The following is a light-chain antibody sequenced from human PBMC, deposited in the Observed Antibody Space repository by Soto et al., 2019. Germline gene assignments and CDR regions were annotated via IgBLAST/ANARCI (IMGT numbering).Light chain of an antibody. V-gene: IGLV1-40*01. J-gene: IGLJ1*01. CDR3: QSYDSRLTADV. CDR1: SSSIGAGYD. Sequence: QAVVTQPPSVSGAPGQRVTISCTGSSSSIGAGYDVHWYHQLPGAAPKLLVSGNNNRPSGVPDRFSASKSGTSASLAITGLQTEDEAQYYCQSYDSRLTADVFGTGTKLTVL. CDR2: GNN.